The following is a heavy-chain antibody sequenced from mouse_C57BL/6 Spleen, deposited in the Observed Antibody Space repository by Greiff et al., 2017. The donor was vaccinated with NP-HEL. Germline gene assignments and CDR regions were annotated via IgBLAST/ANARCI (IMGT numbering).Heavy chain of an antibody. CDR1: GYSFTSYW. D-gene: IGHD1-1*01. CDR3: AIAGTFFDY. Sequence: VQLQQPGAELVKPGASVKLSCKASGYSFTSYWMHWVKQRPGPGLEWLGMLHPNTGSTNYNEKFKSKATLTVDKSSSTAYMQLSSLTSEDSAVYYCAIAGTFFDYWGQGPTLTVSS. J-gene: IGHJ2*01. CDR2: LHPNTGST. V-gene: IGHV1-64*01.